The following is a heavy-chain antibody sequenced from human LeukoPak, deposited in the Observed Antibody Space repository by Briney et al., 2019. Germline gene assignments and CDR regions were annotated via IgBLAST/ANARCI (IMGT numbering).Heavy chain of an antibody. V-gene: IGHV1-18*01. D-gene: IGHD1-26*01. J-gene: IGHJ5*02. CDR3: ARGYEDDFSGSYYRFDP. CDR1: GYTFTSYG. CDR2: ISAYNGNT. Sequence: ASVKVSCKASGYTFTSYGISWVRQAPGQGLEWMGWISAYNGNTNNAQKLQGRVTMTTDTSTSTAYMEVRSLRSDDTAVYYCARGYEDDFSGSYYRFDPWGQGTLVTVSS.